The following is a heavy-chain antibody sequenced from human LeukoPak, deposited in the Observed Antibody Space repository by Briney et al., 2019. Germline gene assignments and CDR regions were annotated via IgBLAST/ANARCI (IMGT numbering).Heavy chain of an antibody. CDR2: IYSGGST. J-gene: IGHJ4*02. D-gene: IGHD5-24*01. CDR1: GFIVSSNF. Sequence: PGGSLRLSCAASGFIVSSNFMSWVRKAPGKGLEWVSDIYSGGSTYYADSVKGRFTISRDNSKNTLYLQMNSVRGEDTAVYYCTKGWLQFKYYFDFWGQGTLVTVSS. V-gene: IGHV3-66*02. CDR3: TKGWLQFKYYFDF.